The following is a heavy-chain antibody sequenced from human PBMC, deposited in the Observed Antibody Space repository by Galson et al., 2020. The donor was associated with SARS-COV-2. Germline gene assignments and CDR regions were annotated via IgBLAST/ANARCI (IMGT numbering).Heavy chain of an antibody. CDR2: ISYDGSER. V-gene: IGHV3-30*04. D-gene: IGHD1-7*01. Sequence: GGSLRLSCVGSGFTFRNSFMHWVRKAPRKGLDWVAAISYDGSERLYPDSVKGRFTISRDNSRNTLFLQMDSLGAEDTAIYYCARDTPERELGYWGQGTLVTVSS. J-gene: IGHJ4*02. CDR1: GFTFRNSF. CDR3: ARDTPERELGY.